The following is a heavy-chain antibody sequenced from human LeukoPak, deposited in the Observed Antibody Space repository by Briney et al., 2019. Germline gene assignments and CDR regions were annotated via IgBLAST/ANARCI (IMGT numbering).Heavy chain of an antibody. CDR3: VRTFSSGWYYLPYYFDY. CDR1: GYTFTSYY. CDR2: INPSGGST. D-gene: IGHD6-19*01. J-gene: IGHJ4*02. Sequence: ASVTVSCKASGYTFTSYYMHWVRQAPGQGLEWMGIINPSGGSTSYAQKFQGRVTMTRDMSTSTVYMELSSLRSEDTAVYYCVRTFSSGWYYLPYYFDYWGQGTLVTVSS. V-gene: IGHV1-46*01.